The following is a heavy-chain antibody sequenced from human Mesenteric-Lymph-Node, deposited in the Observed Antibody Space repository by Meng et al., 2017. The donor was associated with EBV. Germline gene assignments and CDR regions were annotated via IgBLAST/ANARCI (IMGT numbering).Heavy chain of an antibody. CDR3: ARIVVPAATNNGFDP. CDR2: IYHSGST. D-gene: IGHD2-2*01. Sequence: QLPRQGSGSGLVTLSLTLSLTCAVSGGASSNECYSWSWIRQPPGKGLEWMGYIYHSGSTYSNPSLKSRVTITVDTSKNQYSLKLSSVTAADTAVYYCARIVVPAATNNGFDPWGQGTLVTVSS. CDR1: GGASSNECYS. V-gene: IGHV4-30-2*02. J-gene: IGHJ5*02.